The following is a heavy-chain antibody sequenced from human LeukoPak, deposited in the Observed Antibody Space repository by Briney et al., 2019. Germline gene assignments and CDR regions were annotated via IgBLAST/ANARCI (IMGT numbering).Heavy chain of an antibody. J-gene: IGHJ4*02. CDR2: ISAYNGNT. Sequence: ASVKVSCKASGYTFTSYGISWVRQAPGQGLEWMGWISAYNGNTNYAQKLQGRVTMTTDTSTSTAYMELRSLRSDDTAVYYCARDYYDSSGRTSPFFDYWGQGTLVTVSS. V-gene: IGHV1-18*01. D-gene: IGHD3-22*01. CDR1: GYTFTSYG. CDR3: ARDYYDSSGRTSPFFDY.